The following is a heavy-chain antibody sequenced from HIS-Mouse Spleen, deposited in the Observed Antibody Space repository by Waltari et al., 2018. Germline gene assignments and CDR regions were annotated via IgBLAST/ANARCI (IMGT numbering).Heavy chain of an antibody. CDR3: ARDPTLDAFDI. V-gene: IGHV1-2*02. Sequence: QVQLVQSGAEVKKPGASVKVSCKASGYTFTGYYMHWVRQAPGQGLEWMGWINHNRGGTNYAKKFQGRVTMTRDTSISTAYMELSRLRSDDTAVYYCARDPTLDAFDIWGQGTMVTVSS. CDR2: INHNRGGT. CDR1: GYTFTGYY. J-gene: IGHJ3*02.